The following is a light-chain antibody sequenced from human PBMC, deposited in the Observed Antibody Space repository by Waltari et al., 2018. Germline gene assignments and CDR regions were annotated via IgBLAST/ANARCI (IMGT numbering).Light chain of an antibody. J-gene: IGLJ3*02. CDR3: QTGGHGTWV. V-gene: IGLV4-69*02. CDR1: SGHSSNV. Sequence: QLVLTQSPSASASLGASVKLTCTLSSGHSSNVVAWLQQRPEKGPRYLMKINSDGSHSKGDEIPGRFSGSSSGAERYLTISSLQSEDEADYFCQTGGHGTWVFGGGTKLTVL. CDR2: INSDGSH.